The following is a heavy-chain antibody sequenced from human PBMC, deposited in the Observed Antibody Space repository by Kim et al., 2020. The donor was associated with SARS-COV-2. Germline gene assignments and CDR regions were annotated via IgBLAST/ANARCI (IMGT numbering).Heavy chain of an antibody. CDR1: GYTFTSYG. CDR2: ISAYNGNT. J-gene: IGHJ4*02. Sequence: ASVKVSCKASGYTFTSYGISWVRQAPGQGLEWMGWISAYNGNTNYAQKLQGRVTMTTDTSTSTAYMELRSLRSDDTAVYYCAREPLYSGSRGGFDYWGQGTLVTVSS. V-gene: IGHV1-18*01. D-gene: IGHD1-26*01. CDR3: AREPLYSGSRGGFDY.